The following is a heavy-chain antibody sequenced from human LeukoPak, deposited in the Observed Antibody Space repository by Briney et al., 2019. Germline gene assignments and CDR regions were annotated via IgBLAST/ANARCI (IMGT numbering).Heavy chain of an antibody. CDR2: ISAYNGNT. D-gene: IGHD1-26*01. CDR3: ARDQENSGGYYLFGY. J-gene: IGHJ4*02. Sequence: ASVKVSCKASGYPFSSYGISWVRQAPGQGLEWMGWISAYNGNTNYAQKLQGRVTMTTDTSTSTAYMELRSLRSDDTAVYYCARDQENSGGYYLFGYWGQGTLVTVSS. V-gene: IGHV1-18*01. CDR1: GYPFSSYG.